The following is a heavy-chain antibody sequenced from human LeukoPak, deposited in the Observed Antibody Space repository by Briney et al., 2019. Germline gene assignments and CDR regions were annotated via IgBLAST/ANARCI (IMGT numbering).Heavy chain of an antibody. CDR3: ASSYYDSSGYPHSDLDY. Sequence: WGSLRLSCAASGFTFNTYEMNWVRQAPGKGLEWVSYINSSRSTMFYPDSVKGRFTISRDNAKYSLYLKMTSLRAEDTAVYYCASSYYDSSGYPHSDLDYWGQGTLVTVSS. CDR2: INSSRSTM. V-gene: IGHV3-48*03. D-gene: IGHD3-22*01. CDR1: GFTFNTYE. J-gene: IGHJ4*02.